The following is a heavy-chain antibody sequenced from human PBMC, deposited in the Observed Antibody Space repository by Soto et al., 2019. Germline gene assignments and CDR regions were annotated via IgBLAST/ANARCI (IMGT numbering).Heavy chain of an antibody. CDR1: GYTFSSHS. CDR3: ARCIKQDYYYGMDV. Sequence: QAQLVQSGAEVKKPWASVKVSCKASGYTFSSHSISWVRQAPGQGLEWMGRISADNTNIKYAQKFRGRVNLTTDTYTSTVYLYLSNLRSDDSAVSYCARCIKQDYYYGMDVCGQGTTVSVSS. D-gene: IGHD2-21*01. J-gene: IGHJ6*02. V-gene: IGHV1-18*01. CDR2: ISADNTNI.